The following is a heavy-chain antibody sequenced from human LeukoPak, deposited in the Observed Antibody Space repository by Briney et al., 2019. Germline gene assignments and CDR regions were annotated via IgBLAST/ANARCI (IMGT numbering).Heavy chain of an antibody. J-gene: IGHJ6*02. CDR3: ARMGYYYGMDV. Sequence: GGSLRLSCAASGFTVSSNYMSWVRQAPGKGLEWVSVIYSGGSTYNADSVKGRFTISRDNSKNTLYLQMNSLRAEDTAVYYCARMGYYYGMDVWGQGTTVTVSS. CDR2: IYSGGST. D-gene: IGHD5-24*01. V-gene: IGHV3-66*01. CDR1: GFTVSSNY.